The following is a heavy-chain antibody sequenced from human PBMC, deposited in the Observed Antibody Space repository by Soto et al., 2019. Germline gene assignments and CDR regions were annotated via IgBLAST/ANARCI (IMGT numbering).Heavy chain of an antibody. CDR2: ISCDGSNK. J-gene: IGHJ3*02. V-gene: IGHV3-30*18. Sequence: QVQLVESGGGVVQPGRSLRLSCAASGFTFSRYGMPWVRQAPGKGLERVAVISCDGSNKYYADSVKGRFTISRDNYKNTRYLQMNSLRAEDTAVYYCAKMSCGGDCYADAFDIWGQGTMVTVSS. D-gene: IGHD2-21*02. CDR1: GFTFSRYG. CDR3: AKMSCGGDCYADAFDI.